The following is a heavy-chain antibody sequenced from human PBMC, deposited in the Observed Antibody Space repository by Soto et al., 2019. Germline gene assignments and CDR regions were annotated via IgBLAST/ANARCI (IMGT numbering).Heavy chain of an antibody. J-gene: IGHJ4*02. V-gene: IGHV1-18*01. CDR3: ARDVTGIAGAGYYRRSFDY. CDR1: GYTFTSYG. Sequence: ASVKVSCKASGYTFTSYGISWVRQAPGQGLEWMGWISAYNGNTNYAQKLQGRVTMTTDTSTSTAYMELRSLRSDDTAVYYCARDVTGIAGAGYYRRSFDYWRKRPLVTASS. CDR2: ISAYNGNT. D-gene: IGHD6-19*01.